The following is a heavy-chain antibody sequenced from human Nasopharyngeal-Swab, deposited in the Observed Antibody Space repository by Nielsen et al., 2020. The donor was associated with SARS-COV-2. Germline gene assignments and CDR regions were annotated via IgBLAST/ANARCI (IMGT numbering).Heavy chain of an antibody. Sequence: SETLSLTCTVSGGSINSYYWSWIRQPPGKGLEWIGYIYYSGSTNYNPSLKSRVTISVDTSKNQFSLKLSSVTAADTAVYYCARSYGDYVWFDPWGQGTLVTVSS. D-gene: IGHD4-17*01. CDR1: GGSINSYY. CDR2: IYYSGST. V-gene: IGHV4-59*08. CDR3: ARSYGDYVWFDP. J-gene: IGHJ5*02.